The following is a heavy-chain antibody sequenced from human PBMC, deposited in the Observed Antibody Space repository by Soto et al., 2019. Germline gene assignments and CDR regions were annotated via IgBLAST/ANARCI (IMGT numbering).Heavy chain of an antibody. CDR2: IYYSGST. Sequence: SETLSLTCTVSGGSISSGDYYWSWIRQPPGKGLEWIGYIYYSGSTYYNPSLKSRVTISVDTSKNQFSLKLSSVTAADTAVYYCHSTRLNFSGYRYGSPENDAFDIWGQGTMVT. D-gene: IGHD5-18*01. CDR1: GGSISSGDYY. J-gene: IGHJ3*02. V-gene: IGHV4-30-4*01. CDR3: HSTRLNFSGYRYGSPENDAFDI.